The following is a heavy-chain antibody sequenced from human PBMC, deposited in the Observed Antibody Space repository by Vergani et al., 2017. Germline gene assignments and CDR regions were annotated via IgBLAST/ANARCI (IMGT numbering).Heavy chain of an antibody. D-gene: IGHD3-9*01. J-gene: IGHJ6*02. Sequence: QVHLVQSGAAVKKPGASVKVSCKASGYTFTSYGISWVRQAPGQGLEWMGWISAYNGNTNYAQKLQGRVTMTTDTSTSTAYMELRSLRSDDTAVYYCARQTYYDILTGYYIYYYGMDVWGQGTTVTVSS. CDR1: GYTFTSYG. CDR2: ISAYNGNT. CDR3: ARQTYYDILTGYYIYYYGMDV. V-gene: IGHV1-18*01.